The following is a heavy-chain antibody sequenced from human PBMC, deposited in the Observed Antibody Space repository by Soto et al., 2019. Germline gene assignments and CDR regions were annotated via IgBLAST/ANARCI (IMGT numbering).Heavy chain of an antibody. CDR3: APLSVSLSGPYGTHV. CDR1: GYSVTSSDYY. CDR2: MFYSGLT. V-gene: IGHV4-39*01. D-gene: IGHD2-15*01. Sequence: ASETLSLTCSVSGYSVTSSDYYWAWIRQPPGKGLEWIGSMFYSGLTYYNPSLKSRVTLSVDTSKNQFSVRLNSVTAADTAVYYCAPLSVSLSGPYGTHVWGQGTTVTVSS. J-gene: IGHJ6*02.